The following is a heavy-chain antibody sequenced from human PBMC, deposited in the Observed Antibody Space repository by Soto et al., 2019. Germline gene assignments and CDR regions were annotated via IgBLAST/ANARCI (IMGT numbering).Heavy chain of an antibody. D-gene: IGHD1-26*01. Sequence: QVQLVQSGAEMKRPAASVRVSCKASGYTFNSYGINWVRQAPGRGLEWVGWVSTHTGKTHYAQNFQARVSMTTDRSATTSYLELRSLRSDDTAIYYCARDLAVVPVGNLGYWGQGTRVTVSS. J-gene: IGHJ4*02. CDR3: ARDLAVVPVGNLGY. V-gene: IGHV1-18*01. CDR2: VSTHTGKT. CDR1: GYTFNSYG.